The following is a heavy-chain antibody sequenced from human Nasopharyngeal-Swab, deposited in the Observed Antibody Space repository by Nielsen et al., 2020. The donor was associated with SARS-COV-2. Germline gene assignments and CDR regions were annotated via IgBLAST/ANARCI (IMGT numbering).Heavy chain of an antibody. J-gene: IGHJ5*02. V-gene: IGHV4-39*01. CDR2: IYYSGST. CDR3: ARPNSSGWTGVWFDP. CDR1: GGSISSSSYY. D-gene: IGHD6-19*01. Sequence: SETLSLTCTVSGGSISSSSYYWGWIRQPPGKGLEWIGSIYYSGSTYYNPSLKSRVTISVDTSKNQFSLKLSSVTAADTAVYYCARPNSSGWTGVWFDPWGQGTLVTVSS.